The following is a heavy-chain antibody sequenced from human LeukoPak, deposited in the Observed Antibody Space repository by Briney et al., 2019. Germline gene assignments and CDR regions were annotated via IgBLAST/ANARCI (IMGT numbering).Heavy chain of an antibody. CDR1: GYTFSSHG. CDR3: AKDQYYYDTSGSALDY. V-gene: IGHV3-23*01. CDR2: INGAGDNT. J-gene: IGHJ4*02. D-gene: IGHD3-22*01. Sequence: GGSLRLSCAASGYTFSSHGLTWVRQAPGKGLEWVSTINGAGDNTYYAETVKGRFTISRDNSKNTLYLQMHSLRAEDTAVYYCAKDQYYYDTSGSALDYWGQGTLVTVSS.